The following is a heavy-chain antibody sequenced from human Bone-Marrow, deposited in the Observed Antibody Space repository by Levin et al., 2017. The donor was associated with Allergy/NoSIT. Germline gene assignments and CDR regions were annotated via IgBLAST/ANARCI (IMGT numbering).Heavy chain of an antibody. V-gene: IGHV4-38-2*02. CDR2: IYHSGST. D-gene: IGHD2-15*01. CDR1: GYSISSGYY. CDR3: ARYCSGGSPRGNVGYYGMDV. Sequence: SETLSLTCTVSGYSISSGYYWGWIRQPPGKGLEWIGSIYHSGSTYYNPSLKSRVTISVDTSKNQFSLKLSSVTAADTAVYYCARYCSGGSPRGNVGYYGMDVWGQGTTVTVSS. J-gene: IGHJ6*02.